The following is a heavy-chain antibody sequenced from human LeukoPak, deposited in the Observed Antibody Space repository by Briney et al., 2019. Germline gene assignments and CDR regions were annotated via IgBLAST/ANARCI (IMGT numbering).Heavy chain of an antibody. J-gene: IGHJ4*02. Sequence: GESLQISCQGSGYSFTSYWIGWVRQMPGKGLEWMGIIYPGDSDTRYSPSFQGQVTISADKSISTAYLQWSSLKASDTAMYYCAISYSSSWYYFDYWGQGTLVTVSS. D-gene: IGHD6-13*01. CDR2: IYPGDSDT. CDR3: AISYSSSWYYFDY. V-gene: IGHV5-51*01. CDR1: GYSFTSYW.